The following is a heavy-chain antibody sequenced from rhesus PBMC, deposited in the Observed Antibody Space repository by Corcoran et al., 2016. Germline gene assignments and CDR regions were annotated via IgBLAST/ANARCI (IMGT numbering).Heavy chain of an antibody. Sequence: QVQLQESGPGLVKPSETLSLTCAVSGGSISDDYYWSWIRQPPGKGLEWIWYIYGSGGATNYNPSRKNRVIISIDSSKNQFALKLSSVAAADTAVYYCARETGVLTALFDYWGQGVLVTVSS. CDR1: GGSISDDYY. J-gene: IGHJ4*01. CDR3: ARETGVLTALFDY. CDR2: IYGSGGAT. V-gene: IGHV4-106*01. D-gene: IGHD2-15*01.